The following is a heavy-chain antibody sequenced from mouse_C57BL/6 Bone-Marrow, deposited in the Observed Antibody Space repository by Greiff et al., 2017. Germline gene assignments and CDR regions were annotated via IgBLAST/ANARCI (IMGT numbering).Heavy chain of an antibody. V-gene: IGHV1-76*01. CDR2: IYPGSGNT. D-gene: IGHD2-4*01. CDR1: GYTFTDYY. Sequence: VMLVESGAELVRPGASVKLSCKASGYTFTDYYINWVKQRPGQGLEWIARIYPGSGNTYYNEKFKGKATLTAEKSSSTAYMQLSSLTSEDSAVYFCARHDYSAYWGQGTLVTVSA. CDR3: ARHDYSAY. J-gene: IGHJ3*01.